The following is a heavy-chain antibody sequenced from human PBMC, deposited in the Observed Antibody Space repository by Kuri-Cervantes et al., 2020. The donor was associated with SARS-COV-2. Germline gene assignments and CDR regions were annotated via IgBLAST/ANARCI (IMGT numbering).Heavy chain of an antibody. CDR3: ARTSGYYSDYFDY. J-gene: IGHJ4*02. CDR1: GGSVSSGSYY. CDR2: IYYSGST. Sequence: GSLRLSCTVSGGSVSSGSYYWSWIRQPPGKGLEWIGYIYYSGSTNYNPSLKSRVTISVDTSKNQFSLKLSSVTAADTAVYYCARTSGYYSDYFDYWGQGTLVTVSS. D-gene: IGHD3-22*01. V-gene: IGHV4-61*01.